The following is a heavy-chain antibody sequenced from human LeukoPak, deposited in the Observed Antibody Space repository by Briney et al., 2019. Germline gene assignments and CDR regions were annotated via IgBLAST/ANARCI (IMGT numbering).Heavy chain of an antibody. CDR2: ISGYNGDT. D-gene: IGHD4-11*01. Sequence: ASVKVSCKASGYTFTSYGITWVRQAPGQGLEWMGWISGYNGDTKYAQKFQGRVTITADKSTSTAYMELSSLRSEDTAVYYCARGPSTVRDPHFDYWGQGTLVTVSS. J-gene: IGHJ4*02. V-gene: IGHV1-18*01. CDR1: GYTFTSYG. CDR3: ARGPSTVRDPHFDY.